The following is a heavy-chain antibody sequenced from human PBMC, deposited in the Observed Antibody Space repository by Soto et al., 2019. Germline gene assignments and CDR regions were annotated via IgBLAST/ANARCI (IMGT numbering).Heavy chain of an antibody. D-gene: IGHD2-15*01. V-gene: IGHV4-30-2*01. J-gene: IGHJ4*02. CDR2: IYHSGSF. CDR1: GGSVSSGTYS. Sequence: SETLSLTCAVSGGSVSSGTYSWNWIRQPPGKALEWIGYIYHSGSFYYNPSLRSRVAISIDRSKNQFSLDLRSVTATDTAVYYCARASGYCSGGTCFPFDYWRRGTLVTVSS. CDR3: ARASGYCSGGTCFPFDY.